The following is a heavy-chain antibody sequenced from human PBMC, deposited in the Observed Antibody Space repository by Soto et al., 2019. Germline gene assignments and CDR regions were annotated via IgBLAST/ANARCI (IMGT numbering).Heavy chain of an antibody. CDR3: ARSKDCYDGSGYSA. CDR1: GYTFTSYG. J-gene: IGHJ5*02. V-gene: IGHV1-18*01. Sequence: QVQLVQSGAEVKKPGASVKVSCKASGYTFTSYGISWVRQAPGQGLEWMGWISAYNGNTNYAQKLQGRVTMTTDTTTSTAYMELRSRRSGDTAVDVCARSKDCYDGSGYSAWGQGTLVTVSS. D-gene: IGHD3-22*01. CDR2: ISAYNGNT.